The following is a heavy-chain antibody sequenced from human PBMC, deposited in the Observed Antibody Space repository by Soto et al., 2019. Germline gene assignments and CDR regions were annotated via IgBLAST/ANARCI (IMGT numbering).Heavy chain of an antibody. CDR1: GGSISSYY. V-gene: IGHV4-59*08. CDR2: IYYSGST. Sequence: SETLSLTCTVSGGSISSYYWSWIRQPPGKGLEWIGYIYYSGSTNYNPSLKSRVTISVDTSKTQSSLRLGSVTAADTAVYYCSRIAVSAPRTGFDYWGQGILVTVSS. J-gene: IGHJ4*02. D-gene: IGHD6-19*01. CDR3: SRIAVSAPRTGFDY.